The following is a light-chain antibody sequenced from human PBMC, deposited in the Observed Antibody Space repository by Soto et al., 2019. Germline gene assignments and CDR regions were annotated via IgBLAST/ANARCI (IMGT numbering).Light chain of an antibody. Sequence: EIVLTQSPATLSLSPGERATLSCRASQSVSSNLAGYQQKPGQAPRLLIYDPSTRTTGIPARFSGSGPGTYFTLTISSLEPEDFAVYYCQQRLSWPPRTFGGGTKLEIK. V-gene: IGKV3-11*01. J-gene: IGKJ4*01. CDR3: QQRLSWPPRT. CDR2: DPS. CDR1: QSVSSN.